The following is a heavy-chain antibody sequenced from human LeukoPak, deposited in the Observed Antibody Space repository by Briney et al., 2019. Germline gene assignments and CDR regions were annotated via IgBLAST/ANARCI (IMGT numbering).Heavy chain of an antibody. V-gene: IGHV1-2*06. CDR3: ARSLIVVVTYPGDDAFDI. CDR2: INPNSGGT. Sequence: ASVKVSCKASGYTFTGYYMHWVRQAPGQGREWMGRINPNSGGTNYAQKFQGRVTMTRDTSISTAYMELSRLRSDDTAVYYCARSLIVVVTYPGDDAFDIWGQGTMVTVSS. D-gene: IGHD2-21*02. J-gene: IGHJ3*02. CDR1: GYTFTGYY.